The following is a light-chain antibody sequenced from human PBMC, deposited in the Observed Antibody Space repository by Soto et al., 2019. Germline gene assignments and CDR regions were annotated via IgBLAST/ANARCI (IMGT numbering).Light chain of an antibody. CDR3: QQYNNWPVT. CDR2: GAS. V-gene: IGKV3-15*01. Sequence: EIVMTQSPATLSVSPGERDTLSCRASQSVSSNLAWYQQKPGQAPRLLIYGASTRATGIPARFSGSGSGTEFTLTISSLQSEDFAVYYCQQYNNWPVTVGQGTKVDIK. CDR1: QSVSSN. J-gene: IGKJ1*01.